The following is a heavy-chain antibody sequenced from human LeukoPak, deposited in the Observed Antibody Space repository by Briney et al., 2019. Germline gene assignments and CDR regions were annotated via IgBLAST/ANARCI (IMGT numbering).Heavy chain of an antibody. CDR1: GFTFSSYG. CDR2: ISNDGSNK. J-gene: IGHJ4*02. D-gene: IGHD6-19*01. CDR3: AKERLIGWYYFDY. V-gene: IGHV3-30*18. Sequence: PGRSLRLSCAASGFTFSSYGMHWVRQAPGKGLQWVAVISNDGSNKYFAESVKGRFTISRDNSKNTLNLQMNSLRAEDTAVYYCAKERLIGWYYFDYWGQGTLVTVSS.